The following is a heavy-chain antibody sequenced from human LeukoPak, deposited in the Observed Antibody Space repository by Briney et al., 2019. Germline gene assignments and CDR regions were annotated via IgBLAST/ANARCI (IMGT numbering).Heavy chain of an antibody. CDR2: INSNSGDT. CDR1: GYTFTNYG. V-gene: IGHV1-2*02. D-gene: IGHD2-15*01. CDR3: VRVSLSPLLPIDY. J-gene: IGHJ4*02. Sequence: ASVRVSCKASGYTFTNYGITRVRQAPGQGLEWMGWINSNSGDTNSAQKFQGRVTLTRDTSITTAYMEMSSLSSDDTAVYYCVRVSLSPLLPIDYWGQGTLVTVSS.